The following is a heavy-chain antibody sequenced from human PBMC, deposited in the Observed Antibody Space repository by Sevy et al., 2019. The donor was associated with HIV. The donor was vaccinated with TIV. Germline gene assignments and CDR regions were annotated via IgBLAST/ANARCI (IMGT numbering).Heavy chain of an antibody. Sequence: GGSLRLSCAGSGFTFGNYAMYWVRQSPGKGLEWVSGISWNSGSMGYADAVEGRFTISRDNAKNSLYLQMNSLRAEDTAVYYCARERLAATTSYYFDYWGQGTLVTVSS. J-gene: IGHJ4*02. CDR1: GFTFGNYA. V-gene: IGHV3-9*01. CDR2: ISWNSGSM. D-gene: IGHD3-3*02. CDR3: ARERLAATTSYYFDY.